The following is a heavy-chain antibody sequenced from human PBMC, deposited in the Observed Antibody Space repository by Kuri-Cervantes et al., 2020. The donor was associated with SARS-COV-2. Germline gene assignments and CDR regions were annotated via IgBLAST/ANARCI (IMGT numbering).Heavy chain of an antibody. J-gene: IGHJ6*02. CDR1: GFAFSSYS. V-gene: IGHV3-48*02. CDR2: ISSSSRTI. CDR3: ARDYGETYYYYYGMDV. Sequence: GESLKISLSASGFAFSSYSMNWVRQAPGKGLEWVSYISSSSRTIYYTDSVKGRFTISRDHSKNSLYLQMNSLRDEDTAVYYCARDYGETYYYYYGMDVWGQGTTVTVSS. D-gene: IGHD4-17*01.